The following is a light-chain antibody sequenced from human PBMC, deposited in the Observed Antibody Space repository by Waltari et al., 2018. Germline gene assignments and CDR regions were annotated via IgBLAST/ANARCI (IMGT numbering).Light chain of an antibody. V-gene: IGKV1-27*01. CDR3: QKYNSAPHT. J-gene: IGKJ4*01. Sequence: DIQMTQSPSSLSASVGDRVTITCRASQGISDYLAWYQKKPGKIPRLLIYATSTLQSGVSSRFSGSGSGTDFTLTITSLQPEDVANYYCQKYNSAPHTFGGGTKVEIK. CDR2: ATS. CDR1: QGISDY.